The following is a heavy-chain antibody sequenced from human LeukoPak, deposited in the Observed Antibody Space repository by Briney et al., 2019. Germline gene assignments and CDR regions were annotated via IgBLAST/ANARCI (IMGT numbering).Heavy chain of an antibody. CDR2: IYYSGST. D-gene: IGHD1-14*01. Sequence: SETLSLTCTVSGGSISSSSYYWGWIRQPPGKGLEWIGSIYYSGSTYYNPSLKSRVTISVDTSKNQFSLKLSSVTAADTAVYYCAGDLSPRQYGRFDYWGQGTLVTVSS. J-gene: IGHJ4*02. V-gene: IGHV4-39*07. CDR3: AGDLSPRQYGRFDY. CDR1: GGSISSSSYY.